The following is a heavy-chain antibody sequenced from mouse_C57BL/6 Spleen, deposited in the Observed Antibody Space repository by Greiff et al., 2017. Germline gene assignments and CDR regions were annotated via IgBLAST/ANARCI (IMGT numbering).Heavy chain of an antibody. J-gene: IGHJ1*03. Sequence: VKLVESGAELVRPGASVTLSCKASGYTFTDYEMHWVKQTPVHGLEWIGAIDPETGGTAYNQKFKGKAILTADKSSSTAYMELRSLTSEDSAVYYCTRFYSHWYFDVWGTGTTVTVSS. CDR3: TRFYSHWYFDV. CDR2: IDPETGGT. CDR1: GYTFTDYE. V-gene: IGHV1-15*01. D-gene: IGHD2-12*01.